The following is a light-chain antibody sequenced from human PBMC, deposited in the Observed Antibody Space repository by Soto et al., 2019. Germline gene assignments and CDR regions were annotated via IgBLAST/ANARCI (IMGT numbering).Light chain of an antibody. CDR2: LNSDGSH. Sequence: QAVLTQSPSASACLGASVKLTCTLRSGHSSYAIAWHQQQPEKGPRYLMKLNSDGSHSKGDGIPDRFSGSSSGAERYLTISSLQSEDEADYYCQTWGTGIPVFGGGTQLTVL. CDR3: QTWGTGIPV. V-gene: IGLV4-69*01. CDR1: SGHSSYA. J-gene: IGLJ3*02.